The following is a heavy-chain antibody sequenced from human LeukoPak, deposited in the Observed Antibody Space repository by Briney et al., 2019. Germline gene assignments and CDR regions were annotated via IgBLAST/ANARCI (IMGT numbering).Heavy chain of an antibody. CDR1: GFTISDYS. CDR2: INPTSTSI. V-gene: IGHV3-21*01. Sequence: GGSLRLSCAASGFTISDYSISWVVQAPGKGLEWVSSINPTSTSIYYADAVKGRFTISRDNAKSSLYLQMNSLRAEDTARYYCVRLRRNSDRSGYYYFYNYWGQGIQVTVSS. J-gene: IGHJ4*02. CDR3: VRLRRNSDRSGYYYFYNY. D-gene: IGHD3-22*01.